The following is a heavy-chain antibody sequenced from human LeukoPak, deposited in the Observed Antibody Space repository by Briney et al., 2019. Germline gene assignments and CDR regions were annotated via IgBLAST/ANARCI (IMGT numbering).Heavy chain of an antibody. D-gene: IGHD3-10*01. CDR1: GYTFTSYG. J-gene: IGHJ5*02. CDR2: INPSGGST. V-gene: IGHV1-46*01. Sequence: EASVKVSCKASGYTFTSYGISWVRQAPGQGLEWMGIINPSGGSTSYAQKFQGRVTMTRDTSTSTVYMELSSLRSEDTAVYYCARGSPFVFGANADAQRFDPWGQGTLVTVSS. CDR3: ARGSPFVFGANADAQRFDP.